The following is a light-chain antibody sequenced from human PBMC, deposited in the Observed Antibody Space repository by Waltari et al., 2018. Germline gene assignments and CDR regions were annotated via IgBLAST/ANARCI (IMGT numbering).Light chain of an antibody. J-gene: IGLJ3*02. CDR2: RND. V-gene: IGLV1-44*01. Sequence: QSVLTQPPSASGTPGQRVTISCSGRASNIGGNVVNWYQQFPGKAPKLVIYRNDRRPSGGPDRFSGSKAGTSASLAISGLQSEDEADYYCAAWDDSPNGHWVFGGGTKVTVL. CDR3: AAWDDSPNGHWV. CDR1: ASNIGGNV.